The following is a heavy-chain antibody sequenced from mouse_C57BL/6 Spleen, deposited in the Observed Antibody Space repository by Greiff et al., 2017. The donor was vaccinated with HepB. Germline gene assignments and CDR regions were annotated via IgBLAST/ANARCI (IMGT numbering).Heavy chain of an antibody. CDR1: GYTFTDYE. CDR2: IDPETGGT. V-gene: IGHV1-15*01. CDR3: TRAAVVATNDFDY. D-gene: IGHD1-1*01. Sequence: VQLQQSGAELVRPGASVTLSCKASGYTFTDYEMHWVKQTPVHGLEWIGAIDPETGGTAYNQKFKGKAILTADKSSSTAYMELRSLTSEDSAVYYCTRAAVVATNDFDYWGQGTTLTVSS. J-gene: IGHJ2*01.